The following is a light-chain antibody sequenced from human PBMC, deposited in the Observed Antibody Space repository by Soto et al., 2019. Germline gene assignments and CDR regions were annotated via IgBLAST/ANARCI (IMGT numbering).Light chain of an antibody. CDR3: QEYNNALGKYT. Sequence: DIQMTQSPPSLSASVGDRVTITCRASQGITNYFAWYQQKPGKVPKLLIYAVSTLHSGVPSRFSGSGSGTDFTLTISSLQPEDIATYYCQEYNNALGKYTFGQGTKLEIK. CDR2: AVS. J-gene: IGKJ2*01. V-gene: IGKV1-27*01. CDR1: QGITNY.